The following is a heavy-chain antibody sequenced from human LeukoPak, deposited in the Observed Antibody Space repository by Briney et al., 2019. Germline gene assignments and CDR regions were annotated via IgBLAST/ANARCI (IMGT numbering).Heavy chain of an antibody. CDR1: GGTFSSYT. D-gene: IGHD1-26*01. V-gene: IGHV1-69*01. J-gene: IGHJ4*02. Sequence: SVKVSCKASGGTFSSYTISWVRQAPGQGLEWMGGIIPIFGTANYAQKFQGRVTITADESTSTAYMELSSLRSEDTAVYYCARDDGSYLGYYFDYWGQGTLVTVSS. CDR3: ARDDGSYLGYYFDY. CDR2: IIPIFGTA.